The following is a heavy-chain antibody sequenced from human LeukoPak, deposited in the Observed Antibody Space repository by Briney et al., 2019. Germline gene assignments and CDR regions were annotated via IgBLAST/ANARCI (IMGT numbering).Heavy chain of an antibody. V-gene: IGHV1-46*01. CDR2: INPSGGST. CDR3: ARGTVSWKESYYFDY. CDR1: GYTFTSYY. J-gene: IGHJ4*02. Sequence: GASVKASCKASGYTFTSYYMHWVRQAPGQGLEWMGIINPSGGSTSYAQKFQGRVTMTRDMSTSTVYMELSSLRSEDTAVYYCARGTVSWKESYYFDYWGQGTLVTVSS. D-gene: IGHD6-13*01.